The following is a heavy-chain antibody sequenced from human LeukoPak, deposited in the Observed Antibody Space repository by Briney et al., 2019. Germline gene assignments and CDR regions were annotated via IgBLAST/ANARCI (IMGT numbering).Heavy chain of an antibody. CDR3: ARERPSYGSGYYDY. D-gene: IGHD3-22*01. Sequence: GGSLRLSCAASGFTVSRNQMNWVRQAPGKGLEWVSVIYSGGSTYYADSVKGRFTISRDNSKNTLYRQMNTLRVEDTAVYYCARERPSYGSGYYDYWGQGTLVTVSP. CDR2: IYSGGST. J-gene: IGHJ4*02. V-gene: IGHV3-53*01. CDR1: GFTVSRNQ.